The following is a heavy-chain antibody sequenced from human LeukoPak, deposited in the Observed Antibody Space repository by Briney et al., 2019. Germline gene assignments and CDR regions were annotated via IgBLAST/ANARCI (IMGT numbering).Heavy chain of an antibody. D-gene: IGHD6-19*01. CDR3: TRDIPSGWDYFDS. J-gene: IGHJ4*02. V-gene: IGHV3-49*04. CDR2: VRRKAYGEKK. Sequence: GGSLRLSCATSGFTFRDYAMSWVRQAPGKGLEWVGVVRRKAYGEKKEYAASVKGRFTISRDDSKSIAYVQMKSLKTTDTACYYCTRDIPSGWDYFDSWGQGTLVTVSS. CDR1: GFTFRDYA.